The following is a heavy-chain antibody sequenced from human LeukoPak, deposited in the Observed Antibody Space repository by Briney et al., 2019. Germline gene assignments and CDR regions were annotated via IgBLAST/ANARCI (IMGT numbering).Heavy chain of an antibody. CDR3: ARAYSSGWTPANYYYYCGMDV. V-gene: IGHV1-69*04. Sequence: ASVKVSCKASGGTFSRYAISWVRQAPGQGLEWRGRIITIIGIANYAQKFQGRVTITADKSTSTAYMELSSLRSEDTAVYYCARAYSSGWTPANYYYYCGMDVWGQGTTVTVSS. D-gene: IGHD6-19*01. J-gene: IGHJ6*02. CDR2: IITIIGIA. CDR1: GGTFSRYA.